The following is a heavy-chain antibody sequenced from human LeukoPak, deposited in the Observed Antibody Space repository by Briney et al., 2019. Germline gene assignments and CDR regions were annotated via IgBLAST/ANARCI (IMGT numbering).Heavy chain of an antibody. CDR1: GFTFDDYA. CDR2: ISGDGGTT. D-gene: IGHD5-18*01. V-gene: IGHV3-43*02. J-gene: IGHJ6*02. CDR3: AKDMSSYGPYYYYGMDV. Sequence: PGGSLRLSCAASGFTFDDYAMHWVRQAPGKGLEWVSLISGDGGTTYYADSVKGRFTISRDNSKNSLYLQMNSLRTEDTALYYCAKDMSSYGPYYYYGMDVWGQGTTVTVSS.